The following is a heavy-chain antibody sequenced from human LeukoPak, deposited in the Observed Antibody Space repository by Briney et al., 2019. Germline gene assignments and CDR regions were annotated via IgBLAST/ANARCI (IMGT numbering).Heavy chain of an antibody. CDR3: AKRDGYNGDAFDI. V-gene: IGHV3-23*01. D-gene: IGHD5-24*01. CDR1: GFTFSSYA. CDR2: ISGSGGTT. Sequence: PGGSLRLACAASGFTFSSYAMSWVRQAPGKGLEWVSAISGSGGTTYYADSVKGRFTISRDNSKNTLYVQMNSLRAEDTAVYYCAKRDGYNGDAFDIWGQGTMVTVSS. J-gene: IGHJ3*02.